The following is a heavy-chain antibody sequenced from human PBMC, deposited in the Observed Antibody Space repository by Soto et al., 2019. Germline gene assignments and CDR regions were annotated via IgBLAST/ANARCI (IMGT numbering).Heavy chain of an antibody. Sequence: QVQLVQSGAEVKKPGSSVKVSCKASGGTFSSYAISWVRQAPGQGLEWMGGVIPIFGTATYAQKFQGRVTITADEPTSAAYMELRSLRSEDTAVYYCARYRPPDYCGNYFGAFDIWGQGTMVTVSS. CDR2: VIPIFGTA. CDR3: ARYRPPDYCGNYFGAFDI. CDR1: GGTFSSYA. D-gene: IGHD4-4*01. V-gene: IGHV1-69*01. J-gene: IGHJ3*02.